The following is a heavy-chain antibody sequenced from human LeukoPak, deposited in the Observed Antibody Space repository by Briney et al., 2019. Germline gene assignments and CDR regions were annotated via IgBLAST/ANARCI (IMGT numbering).Heavy chain of an antibody. CDR1: GGSISSYY. J-gene: IGHJ5*02. Sequence: SETLSLTCTVSGGSISSYYWSWIRQPAGKGLEWIGPIYTSGSTNYNPSLKSRVTMSVDTSKNQFSLKLSSVTAADTAVYYCAREAYCSSTSCQGVFDPWGQGTLVTVSS. CDR3: AREAYCSSTSCQGVFDP. CDR2: IYTSGST. V-gene: IGHV4-4*07. D-gene: IGHD2-2*01.